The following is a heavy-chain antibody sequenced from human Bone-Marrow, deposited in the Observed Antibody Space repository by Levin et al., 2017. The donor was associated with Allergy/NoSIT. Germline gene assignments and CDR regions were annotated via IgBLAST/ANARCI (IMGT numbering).Heavy chain of an antibody. Sequence: SETLSLTCSVSGGSMYTTSHYWGWIRQAPGKGLEWIGSIFYSGSNFYNPSLNSRVTISLDTSNSRFSLKLSSVTAADAGLYFCARDLDEAMVERNGLDVWGQGTMVTVSA. CDR2: IFYSGSN. CDR3: ARDLDEAMVERNGLDV. CDR1: GGSMYTTSHY. V-gene: IGHV4-39*07. D-gene: IGHD5-18*01. J-gene: IGHJ3*01.